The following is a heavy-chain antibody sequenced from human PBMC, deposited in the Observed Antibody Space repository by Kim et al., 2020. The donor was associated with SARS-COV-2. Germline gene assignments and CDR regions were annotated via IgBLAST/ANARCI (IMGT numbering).Heavy chain of an antibody. CDR3: ARDGSRKTTNWNYYC. CDR2: INPNSGGT. Sequence: ASVKVSCKASGYTTFTDYYMHWVRQAPGQGLEWMGWINPNSGGTNYAQKFQGRVTMTRDTSISTAYMELSRLRSDDTAVYYCARDGSRKTTNWNYYCWGQGTLVTVSS. V-gene: IGHV1-2*02. J-gene: IGHJ4*02. D-gene: IGHD1-7*01. CDR1: GYTTFTDYY.